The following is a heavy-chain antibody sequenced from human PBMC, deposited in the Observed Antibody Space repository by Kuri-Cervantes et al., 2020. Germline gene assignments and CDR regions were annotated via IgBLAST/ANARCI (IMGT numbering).Heavy chain of an antibody. J-gene: IGHJ4*02. V-gene: IGHV4-34*01. Sequence: SQTLSLTCAVYGGSFSGYYWSWIRQPPGKGLEWIGEINHSGSTNYNPSLKSRVTISVDTSKNQFSLKLSSVTAADTAVYYCARGRYCSGGSCSGGADYWGQGTLVTVSS. CDR2: INHSGST. CDR3: ARGRYCSGGSCSGGADY. CDR1: GGSFSGYY. D-gene: IGHD2-15*01.